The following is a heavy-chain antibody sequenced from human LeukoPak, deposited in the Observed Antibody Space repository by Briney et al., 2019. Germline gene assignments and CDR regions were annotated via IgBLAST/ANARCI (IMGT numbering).Heavy chain of an antibody. D-gene: IGHD3-10*01. V-gene: IGHV3-49*04. Sequence: GGSLRLSCAASGFTFSSYGMHWVRQAPGKGLEWVGFIRSKAYGGTTEYAASVKGRFTISRDDSKSIAYLQMNSLKTEDTAVYYCTRDQPLLWFGEFDYWGQGTLVTVSS. CDR2: IRSKAYGGTT. CDR1: GFTFSSYG. J-gene: IGHJ4*02. CDR3: TRDQPLLWFGEFDY.